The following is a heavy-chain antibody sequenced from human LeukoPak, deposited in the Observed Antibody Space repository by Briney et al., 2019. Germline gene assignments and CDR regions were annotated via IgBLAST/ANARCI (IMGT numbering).Heavy chain of an antibody. Sequence: ASVKVSCKASGYTFTGYYMHWVRQAPGQGLEWMGWINPNSGGTNYAQKFQGRVTMTRDTSISTAYMELSRLRSDDTAVYYCARAHYYDGSGPFFDYWGQGTLVTVSS. CDR1: GYTFTGYY. D-gene: IGHD3-22*01. J-gene: IGHJ4*02. CDR2: INPNSGGT. CDR3: ARAHYYDGSGPFFDY. V-gene: IGHV1-2*02.